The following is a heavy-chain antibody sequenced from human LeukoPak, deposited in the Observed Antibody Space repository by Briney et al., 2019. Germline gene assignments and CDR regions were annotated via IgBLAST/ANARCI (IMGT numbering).Heavy chain of an antibody. Sequence: GGSLRLSCAASGFTFSSYAMSWVRQAPGKGLEWVSAISGSGGSTYYADSVKGRFTISRDNSKNTLYLQMNGLRAEDTAVYYCAKSIAAAGTGWFDPWGQGTLVTVSS. D-gene: IGHD6-13*01. CDR2: ISGSGGST. CDR1: GFTFSSYA. J-gene: IGHJ5*02. CDR3: AKSIAAAGTGWFDP. V-gene: IGHV3-23*01.